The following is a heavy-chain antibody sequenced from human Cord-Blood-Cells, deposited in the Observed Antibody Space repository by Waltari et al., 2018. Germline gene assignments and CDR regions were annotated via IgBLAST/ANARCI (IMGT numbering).Heavy chain of an antibody. CDR3: AKAGGGYCSGGSGYEAYYYYYYGMDV. CDR2: ISWNSGSI. J-gene: IGHJ6*02. D-gene: IGHD2-15*01. CDR1: GFTFDDYA. Sequence: GDLVQPGRSLRLSCAASGFTFDDYAMHWVRQAPGKGLEWVSGISWNSGSIGYADSVKGRFTISRDNAKNSLYLQMNSLRAEDTALYYCAKAGGGYCSGGSGYEAYYYYYYGMDVWGQGTTVTVSS. V-gene: IGHV3-9*01.